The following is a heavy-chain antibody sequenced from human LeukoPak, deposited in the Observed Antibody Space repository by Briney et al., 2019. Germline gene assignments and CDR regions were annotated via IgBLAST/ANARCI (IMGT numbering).Heavy chain of an antibody. CDR1: GFTFSSYG. CDR3: ARDPYSGTYGDTYYYYMDV. J-gene: IGHJ6*03. D-gene: IGHD1-26*01. CDR2: ITGGATST. V-gene: IGHV3-23*01. Sequence: GGTLRLSCAASGFTFSSYGMSWVRQAPGKGLEWVSAITGGATSTYYANSVKGRFTISRDNARNSLYLQMNSLRAEDTAVYYCARDPYSGTYGDTYYYYMDVWGKGATVTISS.